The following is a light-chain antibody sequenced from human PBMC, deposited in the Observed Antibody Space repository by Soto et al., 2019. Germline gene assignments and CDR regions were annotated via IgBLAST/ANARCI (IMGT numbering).Light chain of an antibody. J-gene: IGLJ7*01. V-gene: IGLV1-40*01. CDR2: GNN. Sequence: QSVLTQPPSVSGAPGQRVTISCTGSSSNIGAGYDVHWYQQLPGTAPKPLMYGNNNRPSGVPDRFSGSKSGTSASLAITGLQAEDEADYYCQSYDSSLRTVFGGGTQLTVL. CDR1: SSNIGAGYD. CDR3: QSYDSSLRTV.